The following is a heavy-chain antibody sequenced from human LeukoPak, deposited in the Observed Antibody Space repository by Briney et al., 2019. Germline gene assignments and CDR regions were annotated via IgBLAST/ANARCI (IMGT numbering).Heavy chain of an antibody. J-gene: IGHJ4*02. V-gene: IGHV4-39*07. CDR3: ARAWGSLDY. CDR1: GGSISSSSYY. D-gene: IGHD3-16*01. Sequence: PSETLSLTCTVSGGSISSSSYYWGWIRQPPGKGLEWIGSIYYSGSTYYNPSLKSRVTISVDTPKNQFSLKLSSVTAADAAVYYCARAWGSLDYWGQGTLVTVSS. CDR2: IYYSGST.